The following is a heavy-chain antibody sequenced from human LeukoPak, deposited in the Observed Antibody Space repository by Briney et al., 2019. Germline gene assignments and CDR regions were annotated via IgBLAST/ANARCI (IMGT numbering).Heavy chain of an antibody. CDR1: GYRFTSDW. J-gene: IGHJ4*02. CDR3: ARLSGRVVCSAGSCYIDS. CDR2: IYPGDSDT. V-gene: IGHV5-51*01. Sequence: GGSLQISCQGSGYRFTSDWIGWVRQMPGKGLEWMGIIYPGDSDTRYSPSLQGQVTISADKSVNTAYLQWSSLKASDTAMYYCARLSGRVVCSAGSCYIDSWGQGTLVTVSS. D-gene: IGHD2-15*01.